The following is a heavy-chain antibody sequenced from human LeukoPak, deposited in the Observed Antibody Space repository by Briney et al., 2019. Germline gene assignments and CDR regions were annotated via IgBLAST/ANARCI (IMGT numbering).Heavy chain of an antibody. J-gene: IGHJ4*02. Sequence: SETLSLTCAVYGGSFSGYYWSWIRQPPGKGLEWIGEINHSGSTNYNPSLKSRVTISVDTSKNQFSLKLSSVTAADTAVYYCARARVSSAGRGLFDYWGQGTLVTVSS. CDR3: ARARVSSAGRGLFDY. D-gene: IGHD6-13*01. CDR2: INHSGST. V-gene: IGHV4-34*01. CDR1: GGSFSGYY.